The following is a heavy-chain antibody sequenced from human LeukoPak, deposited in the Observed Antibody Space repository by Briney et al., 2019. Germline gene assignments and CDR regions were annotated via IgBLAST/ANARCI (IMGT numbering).Heavy chain of an antibody. Sequence: GESLKISCKGSGYSFTSYWIGWVRQMPGKGLEWMGIIYPGDSDTRYSPSFQGQVTISADKSISTAYLQWSSLKASDTAMYYCARHGITMVRGVILLYGMDVWGQGTTVTVPS. CDR1: GYSFTSYW. CDR2: IYPGDSDT. CDR3: ARHGITMVRGVILLYGMDV. V-gene: IGHV5-51*01. J-gene: IGHJ6*02. D-gene: IGHD3-10*01.